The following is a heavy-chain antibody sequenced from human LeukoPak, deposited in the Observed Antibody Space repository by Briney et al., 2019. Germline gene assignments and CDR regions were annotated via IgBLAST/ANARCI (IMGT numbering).Heavy chain of an antibody. V-gene: IGHV3-30-3*01. CDR1: GFTFSSYA. J-gene: IGHJ4*02. CDR2: ISYDGSNK. D-gene: IGHD5-18*01. CDR3: ARDPRGYSYGCPGY. Sequence: GGSLRLSCAAPGFTFSSYAMHWVRQAPGKGLEWVAVISYDGSNKYYADSVKGRFTISRDNSKNTLYLQMNSLRAEDTAVYYCARDPRGYSYGCPGYWGQGTLVTVSS.